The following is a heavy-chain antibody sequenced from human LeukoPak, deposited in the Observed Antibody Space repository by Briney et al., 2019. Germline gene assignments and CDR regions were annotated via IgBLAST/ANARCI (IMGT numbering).Heavy chain of an antibody. CDR2: MNPNSGNT. J-gene: IGHJ5*02. V-gene: IGHV1-8*01. CDR3: ARGRSLRYFEVVVGFDP. Sequence: GASVKVSCKASGYTFTSYDINWVRQATGQGLEWMGWMNPNSGNTGYAQKFQGRVTMTRNTSISTAYMELSSLRSEDTAVYYCARGRSLRYFEVVVGFDPWGQGTLVTVSS. D-gene: IGHD3-9*01. CDR1: GYTFTSYD.